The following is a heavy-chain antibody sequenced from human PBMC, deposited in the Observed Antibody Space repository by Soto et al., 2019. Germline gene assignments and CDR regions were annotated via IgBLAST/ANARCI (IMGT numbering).Heavy chain of an antibody. Sequence: PGGSLRLSCAASGFTFNNYAMNWVRQAPGKVLEWVATISATGGSTYYADSVKGRFTISRDNSKNTLYLQMNGLRVEDTAVYYCAKDRLAGNFDYWGQGTQVTVSS. J-gene: IGHJ4*02. CDR1: GFTFNNYA. CDR3: AKDRLAGNFDY. CDR2: ISATGGST. V-gene: IGHV3-23*01.